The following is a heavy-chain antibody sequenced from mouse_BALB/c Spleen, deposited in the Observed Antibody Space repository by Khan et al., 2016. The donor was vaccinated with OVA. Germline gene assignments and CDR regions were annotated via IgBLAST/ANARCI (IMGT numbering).Heavy chain of an antibody. CDR1: GYSFKNYG. V-gene: IGHV9-3-1*01. Sequence: QIQLVQSGPEVKKPGATVKISCKASGYSFKNYGMNWVRQAPGKGLKWIGWINPYTGEPTYADDFKGRSAFSLETSSSTAYLQLNNLKTEDTATYFCANGGDWYFDDWGAGTTVTVSS. J-gene: IGHJ1*01. CDR2: INPYTGEP. D-gene: IGHD1-1*02. CDR3: ANGGDWYFDD.